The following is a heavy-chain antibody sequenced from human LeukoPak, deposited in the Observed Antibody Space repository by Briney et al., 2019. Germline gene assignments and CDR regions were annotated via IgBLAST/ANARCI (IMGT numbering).Heavy chain of an antibody. J-gene: IGHJ3*02. D-gene: IGHD5-24*01. CDR1: GYTFTGYY. V-gene: IGHV1-2*02. CDR2: INPNSGGT. CDR3: ARAVGYNSVDAFDI. Sequence: GASVKVSCKASGYTFTGYYMHWVRQAPGQGLEWMGWINPNSGGTNYAQKFQGRVTMTRDTSISTAYTELSRLRSDDTAVYYCARAVGYNSVDAFDIWDQGTMVTVSS.